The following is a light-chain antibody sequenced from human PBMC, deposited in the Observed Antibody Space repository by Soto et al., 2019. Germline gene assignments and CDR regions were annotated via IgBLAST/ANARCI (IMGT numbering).Light chain of an antibody. Sequence: QSVLTQSPSASASLGASVKLTCTLSSGHNSYAIAWHQQQPEKGPRYLMKVNSDGSHSKGDGIPDRFSGSSSGAERYLTISSLQSEDEAHYYCQTWSTDIRVFGGGTKLTVL. CDR2: VNSDGSH. CDR1: SGHNSYA. CDR3: QTWSTDIRV. V-gene: IGLV4-69*01. J-gene: IGLJ3*02.